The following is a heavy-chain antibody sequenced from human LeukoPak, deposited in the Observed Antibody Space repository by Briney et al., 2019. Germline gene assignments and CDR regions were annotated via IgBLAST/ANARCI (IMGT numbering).Heavy chain of an antibody. CDR1: GGSISSGSYY. CDR3: ARDRLILFH. V-gene: IGHV4-61*02. J-gene: IGHJ4*02. Sequence: SETLSLTCTVSGGSISSGSYYWSWIRQPAGKGLEWIGRIYTSGSTNYNPSLKSRVTISVDTSKNQFSLKLSSVTAADTAVYYCARDRLILFHWGQGTLVTVSS. D-gene: IGHD2-21*01. CDR2: IYTSGST.